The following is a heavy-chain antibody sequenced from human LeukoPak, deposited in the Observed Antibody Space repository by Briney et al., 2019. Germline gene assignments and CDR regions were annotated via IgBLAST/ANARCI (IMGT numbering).Heavy chain of an antibody. CDR3: ATASGNYAWGSFDI. Sequence: ASVKVSCMVSGYTLTELSMHWVRQAPGKGLEWMGGFDPEDGDTIYEQKFQGRVIMTEDTSTDTAYMELSSLRSEDTAVYYCATASGNYAWGSFDIWGQGTMVTVSS. J-gene: IGHJ3*02. CDR2: FDPEDGDT. CDR1: GYTLTELS. D-gene: IGHD3-16*01. V-gene: IGHV1-24*01.